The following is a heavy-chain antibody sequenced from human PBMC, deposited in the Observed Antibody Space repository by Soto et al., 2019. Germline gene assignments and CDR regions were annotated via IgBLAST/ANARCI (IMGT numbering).Heavy chain of an antibody. D-gene: IGHD5-12*01. J-gene: IGHJ4*02. Sequence: LSLTCAVYGGSFSGYYWSWVRQPPGKGLECIGEINHSGSTNYNPSLKSRVTISVDTSTSQFSLRLSSVTAADTAVYYCARGTYSGYDSSMGYWGQGTPVTVSS. CDR1: GGSFSGYY. CDR3: ARGTYSGYDSSMGY. V-gene: IGHV4-34*01. CDR2: INHSGST.